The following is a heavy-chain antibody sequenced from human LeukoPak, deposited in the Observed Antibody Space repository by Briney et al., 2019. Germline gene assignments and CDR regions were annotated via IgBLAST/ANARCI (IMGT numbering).Heavy chain of an antibody. CDR2: ISSSSSYI. CDR3: ARGRQYYYDSSGYHPIDY. J-gene: IGHJ4*02. CDR1: GFTFSSYS. V-gene: IGHV3-21*01. D-gene: IGHD3-22*01. Sequence: GGSLRLSCAASGFTFSSYSMNWVRQAPGKGLEWVSSISSSSSYIYYADSVKGRFTISRDNAKNSLYLQMNSLRAEDTAVYYCARGRQYYYDSSGYHPIDYWGQGTLVTVSS.